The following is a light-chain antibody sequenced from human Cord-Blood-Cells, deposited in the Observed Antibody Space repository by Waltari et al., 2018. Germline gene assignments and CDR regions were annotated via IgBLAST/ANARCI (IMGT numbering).Light chain of an antibody. J-gene: IGKJ5*01. Sequence: DIQMTQSPSTLSASVGDRVTITCRASQSISSWLAWYQQKPGKAPTLLIYKASSLESGVPSRFSGSGSGTEFTLTISSLQPDDFATYYCQQYNSYLITFGQGTRLDIK. CDR2: KAS. V-gene: IGKV1-5*03. CDR3: QQYNSYLIT. CDR1: QSISSW.